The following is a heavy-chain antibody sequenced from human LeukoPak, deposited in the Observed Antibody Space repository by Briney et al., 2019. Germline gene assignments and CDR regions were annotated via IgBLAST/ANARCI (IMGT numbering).Heavy chain of an antibody. Sequence: ASVKVSCKASGYTFTSYYMHWVRQAPGQGLEWMGIINPSGGSTSYAQKFQGRVTMTRDTPTSTVYMELSSLRSEDTAAYYCARDGGISSSWYGWHYWGQGTLVTASS. D-gene: IGHD6-13*01. CDR1: GYTFTSYY. CDR3: ARDGGISSSWYGWHY. CDR2: INPSGGST. V-gene: IGHV1-46*01. J-gene: IGHJ4*02.